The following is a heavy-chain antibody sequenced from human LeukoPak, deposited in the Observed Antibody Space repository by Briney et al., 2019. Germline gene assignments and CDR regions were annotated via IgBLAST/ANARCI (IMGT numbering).Heavy chain of an antibody. J-gene: IGHJ4*02. Sequence: GGSLRLSCAASGFTFSRYAMSWVRQAPGKGLERVSDISVSGGSIYCADSVEGRFTMSRDNSKNTLFLNSLRADDTAVNYCAKGRSGVSSAAINYWGQGTLVTVSS. D-gene: IGHD2-2*01. CDR2: ISVSGGSI. V-gene: IGHV3-23*01. CDR3: AKGRSGVSSAAINY. CDR1: GFTFSRYA.